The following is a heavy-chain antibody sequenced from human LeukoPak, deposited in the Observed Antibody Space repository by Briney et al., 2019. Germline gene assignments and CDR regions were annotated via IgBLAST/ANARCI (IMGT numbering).Heavy chain of an antibody. J-gene: IGHJ4*02. V-gene: IGHV4-34*01. CDR2: INHSGST. Sequence: SETLSLTCAVYGGSFSGYYWSWIRQPPGKGLEWIGEINHSGSTNYNPSLKSRVTISVDTSKNQFSLKLSSVTAADTAVYYCAREGNDDSSGYSLDYWGQGTLVTVSS. CDR1: GGSFSGYY. D-gene: IGHD3-22*01. CDR3: AREGNDDSSGYSLDY.